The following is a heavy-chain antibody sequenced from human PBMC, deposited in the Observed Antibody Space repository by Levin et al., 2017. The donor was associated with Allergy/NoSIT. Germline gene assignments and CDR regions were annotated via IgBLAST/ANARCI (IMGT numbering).Heavy chain of an antibody. Sequence: GGSLRLSCAASGFTFSSYAMHWVRQAPGKGLEWVAVISYDGSNKYYADSVKGRFTISRDNSKNTLYLQMNSLRAEDTAVYYCARDGLSGWHYYYYGMDVWGQGTTVTVSS. J-gene: IGHJ6*02. V-gene: IGHV3-30-3*01. CDR2: ISYDGSNK. CDR1: GFTFSSYA. CDR3: ARDGLSGWHYYYYGMDV. D-gene: IGHD6-19*01.